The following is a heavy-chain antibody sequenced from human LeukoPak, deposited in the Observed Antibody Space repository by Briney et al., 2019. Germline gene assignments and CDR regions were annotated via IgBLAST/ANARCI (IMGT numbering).Heavy chain of an antibody. D-gene: IGHD2-2*01. V-gene: IGHV4-34*01. CDR2: LNHSRST. CDR1: GGSFSGYY. CDR3: ASPHSHCSSTSRPVYGMDV. J-gene: IGHJ6*02. Sequence: SETLSLTCAVYGGSFSGYYWSWIRQPAGKGLEWIGELNHSRSTNYNPSLKSRVTISVDTSKNQFSLKLSSVTAADTAVYYCASPHSHCSSTSRPVYGMDVWGQGTTVTVSS.